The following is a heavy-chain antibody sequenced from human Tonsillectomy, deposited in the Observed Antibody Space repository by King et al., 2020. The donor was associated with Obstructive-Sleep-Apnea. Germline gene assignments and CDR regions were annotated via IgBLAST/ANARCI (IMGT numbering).Heavy chain of an antibody. V-gene: IGHV3-30*02. CDR3: AKDQDGSSYLFDY. CDR2: IRDCGSNK. J-gene: IGHJ4*02. Sequence: VQLVESGGGVVQPGRSLRLSCAASGFTFSNYGMHWVRQAPGKGLEWVSLIRDCGSNKDYADSVKGRITISRDNSKNTLYLQMNSLRAEDTAVYYCAKDQDGSSYLFDYWGQGTLVTVSS. D-gene: IGHD6-6*01. CDR1: GFTFSNYG.